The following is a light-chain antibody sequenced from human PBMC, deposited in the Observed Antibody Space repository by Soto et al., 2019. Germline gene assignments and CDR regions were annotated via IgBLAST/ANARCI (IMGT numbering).Light chain of an antibody. Sequence: EIVMTQSPATLSVSPGGRATLSCRASQSISDTLAWYQQKPGQAPRLLIHGASTRATGFPVRFSGSGSGTDFTLTISSLQSEDFAVYYCQPYNNWPWKFGQGTKVEIK. CDR1: QSISDT. CDR3: QPYNNWPWK. J-gene: IGKJ1*01. V-gene: IGKV3-15*01. CDR2: GAS.